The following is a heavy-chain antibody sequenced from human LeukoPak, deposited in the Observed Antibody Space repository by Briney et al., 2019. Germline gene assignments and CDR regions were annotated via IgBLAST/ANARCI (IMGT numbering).Heavy chain of an antibody. J-gene: IGHJ4*02. Sequence: SETLSLTCAVYGGSFSGYYWSWIRQPPGKGLEWIGEINHSGSTNYNPSLKSRVTISVDTSKNQFFLKLRSVTAADTAVYYCARGLYSSGWSRFDYWGQGTLVTVSS. V-gene: IGHV4-34*01. CDR3: ARGLYSSGWSRFDY. CDR2: INHSGST. D-gene: IGHD6-19*01. CDR1: GGSFSGYY.